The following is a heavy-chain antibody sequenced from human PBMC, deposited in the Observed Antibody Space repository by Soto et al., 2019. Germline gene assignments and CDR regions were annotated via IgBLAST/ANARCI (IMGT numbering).Heavy chain of an antibody. CDR3: AREDLGYCSGGSCRKFDP. J-gene: IGHJ5*02. CDR2: ISAYNGNT. Sequence: QVQLVQSGAEVKKPGASVKVSCKASGYTFTSYGISWVRQAPGQGLEWMGWISAYNGNTNYAQKLQGRVTITTDTSTSTAYMELRSLRSDDTAVYYCAREDLGYCSGGSCRKFDPWGQGTLVTVSS. V-gene: IGHV1-18*01. D-gene: IGHD2-15*01. CDR1: GYTFTSYG.